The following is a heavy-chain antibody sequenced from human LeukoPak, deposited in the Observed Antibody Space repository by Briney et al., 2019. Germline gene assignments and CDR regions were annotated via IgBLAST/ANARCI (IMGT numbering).Heavy chain of an antibody. CDR3: ARDPGSSGSGDY. D-gene: IGHD1-26*01. Sequence: GGSLRLSCAASGFMFSTYAMHWVRQAPGKGLEYVSGISSSGDSIYYAKSVKGRFNISRDNSKNTLYHQMGSLRAEDMAVYYCARDPGSSGSGDYWGQGALVTVSS. V-gene: IGHV3-64*01. CDR1: GFMFSTYA. J-gene: IGHJ4*02. CDR2: ISSSGDSI.